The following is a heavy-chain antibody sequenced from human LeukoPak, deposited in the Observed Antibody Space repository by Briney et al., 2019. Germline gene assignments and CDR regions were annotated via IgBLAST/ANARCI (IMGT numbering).Heavy chain of an antibody. D-gene: IGHD6-13*01. V-gene: IGHV4-61*02. CDR3: AREGYTSSWYSGYYYFDY. Sequence: SETLSLTCTVSGGSISSGSYFSTWIRQPAGNGLEWIGRINTSGSTNYNPSLKSRVTISVDTSKNQFSLKLSSVTAADTAVFYCAREGYTSSWYSGYYYFDYWGQGTLVTVSS. CDR2: INTSGST. J-gene: IGHJ4*02. CDR1: GGSISSGSYF.